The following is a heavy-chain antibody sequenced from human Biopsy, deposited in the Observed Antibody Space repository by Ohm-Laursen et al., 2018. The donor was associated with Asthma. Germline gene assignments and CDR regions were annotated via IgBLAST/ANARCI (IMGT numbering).Heavy chain of an antibody. CDR2: INSVFGTT. J-gene: IGHJ4*02. V-gene: IGHV1-69*13. CDR3: ARKAGSCISRTCYSLDF. CDR1: GGTFNTYV. D-gene: IGHD2-2*01. Sequence: SVKASCKSLGGTFNTYVIGWARQAPGQWLEWMGGINSVFGTTTYPQKFQDRVTITADDSTSTVYMELSSLRSEDTAVYYCARKAGSCISRTCYSLDFWGQGTLVTVSS.